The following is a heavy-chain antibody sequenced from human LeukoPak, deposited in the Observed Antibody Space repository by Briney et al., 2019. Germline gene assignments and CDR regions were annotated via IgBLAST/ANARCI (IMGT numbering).Heavy chain of an antibody. CDR3: ARGGDTRDAFDI. Sequence: SVKVSCKASGGIFSRSAISWVRQAPGQGLEWMGGIIPMFGTTNYAQKFQGRVTMTTDTSTSTAYMELRSLRSDDTAVYYCARGGDTRDAFDIWGQGTMVTVSS. V-gene: IGHV1-69*05. CDR1: GGIFSRSA. CDR2: IIPMFGTT. J-gene: IGHJ3*02. D-gene: IGHD3-16*01.